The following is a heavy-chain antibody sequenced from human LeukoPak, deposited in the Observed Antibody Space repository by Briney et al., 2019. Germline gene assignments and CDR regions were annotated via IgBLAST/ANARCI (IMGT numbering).Heavy chain of an antibody. D-gene: IGHD2-2*01. J-gene: IGHJ3*02. V-gene: IGHV3-21*01. CDR2: ISGSSTYI. CDR1: GFTFSTYS. Sequence: PGGSLRLSCAASGFTFSTYSMNWVRQAPGKGLEWVSSISGSSTYIYYADSVKGRFTISRDNAKNSLYLQMNSLRAEDTALYYCARDLEGTSLDAFDIWGQGTMVTVSS. CDR3: ARDLEGTSLDAFDI.